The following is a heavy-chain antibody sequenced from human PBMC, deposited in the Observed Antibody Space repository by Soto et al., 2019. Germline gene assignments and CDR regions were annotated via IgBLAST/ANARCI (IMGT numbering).Heavy chain of an antibody. V-gene: IGHV3-74*01. D-gene: IGHD3-10*01. Sequence: GGSLRLSCAASGFIFKMYWMHWVRQSPGKGLVWISRIYNDGTYSDYADSVRGRFTISRDNVNDTLCLQMNNLRAEDSGLYYCTRGPRPISTGTGAYWGQGXQVTVSS. J-gene: IGHJ4*02. CDR1: GFIFKMYW. CDR3: TRGPRPISTGTGAY. CDR2: IYNDGTYS.